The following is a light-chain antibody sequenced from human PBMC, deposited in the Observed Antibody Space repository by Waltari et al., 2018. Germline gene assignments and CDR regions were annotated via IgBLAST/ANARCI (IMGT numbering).Light chain of an antibody. CDR3: QQSDNSPLYT. CDR2: GTS. J-gene: IGKJ2*01. Sequence: DIVLTQSPGTLSLSPGERATLSCTASQSVGDGHLAWYQQKPGQPPRLLIYGTSSRATGIPDRFSGSRSGTDFTLTISGLEPEDFAVYYCQQSDNSPLYTFGQGTKLEIK. V-gene: IGKV3-20*01. CDR1: QSVGDGH.